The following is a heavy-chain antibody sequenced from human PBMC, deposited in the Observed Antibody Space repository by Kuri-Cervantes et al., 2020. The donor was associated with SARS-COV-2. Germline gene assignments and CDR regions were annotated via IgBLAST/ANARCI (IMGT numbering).Heavy chain of an antibody. V-gene: IGHV3-74*01. D-gene: IGHD4-23*01. Sequence: LSLTCAVSGFTFSDYSMHWVRQGPGRGLVWVSRIKSDGSSTSYADSVEGRFTISRDNAKNTLYLQMNSLRAEDTAVYYCARAVSGGNSHYDFWGQGALVTVSS. CDR2: IKSDGSST. CDR3: ARAVSGGNSHYDF. J-gene: IGHJ4*02. CDR1: GFTFSDYS.